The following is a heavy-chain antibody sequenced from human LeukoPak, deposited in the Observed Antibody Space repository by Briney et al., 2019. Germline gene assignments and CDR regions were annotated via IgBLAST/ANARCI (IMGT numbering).Heavy chain of an antibody. D-gene: IGHD3-9*01. CDR3: AKDRGKILTGYFRKNWYPEGFDP. Sequence: ASETLSLTCAVYGGSFSGYYWSWIRQPPGKGLEWIGEINHSGSTNYNPSLKSRVTISVDTSKNQFSLKLSSVTAADTAVYYCAKDRGKILTGYFRKNWYPEGFDPWGQGTLVTVSS. J-gene: IGHJ5*02. CDR2: INHSGST. V-gene: IGHV4-34*01. CDR1: GGSFSGYY.